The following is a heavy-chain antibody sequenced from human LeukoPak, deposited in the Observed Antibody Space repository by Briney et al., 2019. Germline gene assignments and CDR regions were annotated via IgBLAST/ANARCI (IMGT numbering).Heavy chain of an antibody. CDR1: GFTFSSYS. Sequence: GGSLRLSCAASGFTFSSYSMNWVRQAPGKGLEWVSYISSSSSTIYYADSVKGRFTISRDNAKNSLYLQMNSLRAEDTAVYYCARDVPAAIGFYYYYYMDVWGKGTTVTVSS. CDR3: ARDVPAAIGFYYYYYMDV. CDR2: ISSSSSTI. V-gene: IGHV3-48*01. J-gene: IGHJ6*03. D-gene: IGHD2-2*02.